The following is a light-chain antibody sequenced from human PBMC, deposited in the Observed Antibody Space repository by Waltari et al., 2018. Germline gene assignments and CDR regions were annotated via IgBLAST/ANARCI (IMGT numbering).Light chain of an antibody. V-gene: IGKV1-39*01. Sequence: DIQMTQSPSSLSASVGDRVTITCRASKGISRHLNWYQQKPGKAPNLLIYAESSLQSGVPSRFSGSGSGTDFTLTISSLQPEDFATYYCQQSYSTPYTFGQGTKLEIK. CDR3: QQSYSTPYT. J-gene: IGKJ2*01. CDR1: KGISRH. CDR2: AES.